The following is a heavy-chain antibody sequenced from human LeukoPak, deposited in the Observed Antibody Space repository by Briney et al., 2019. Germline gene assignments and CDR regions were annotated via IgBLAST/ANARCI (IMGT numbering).Heavy chain of an antibody. CDR2: IYTSGST. CDR3: ARDRGPDQYYQIDY. Sequence: SETLSLTCTVSGGSISSYYWGWIRQPAGKGLEWIGRIYTSGSTNYNPSLKSRVTMSVDTSKNQFSLKLSSVTAADTAVYYCARDRGPDQYYQIDYWGQGTLVTVSS. D-gene: IGHD2-2*01. J-gene: IGHJ4*02. V-gene: IGHV4-4*07. CDR1: GGSISSYY.